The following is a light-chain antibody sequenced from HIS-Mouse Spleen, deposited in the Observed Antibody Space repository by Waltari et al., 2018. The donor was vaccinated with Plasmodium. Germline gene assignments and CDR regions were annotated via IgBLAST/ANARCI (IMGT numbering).Light chain of an antibody. CDR3: QKYNSAPWT. CDR1: QGISNY. J-gene: IGKJ1*01. V-gene: IGKV1-27*01. CDR2: AAS. Sequence: EIQMTQSPPSLSASVGERVTSTCRASQGISNYLAWYQQKPGKVPKLLIYAASTLQSGVPSRFSGSGSGTDFTLTISSLQPEDVATYYCQKYNSAPWTFGQGTKVEIK.